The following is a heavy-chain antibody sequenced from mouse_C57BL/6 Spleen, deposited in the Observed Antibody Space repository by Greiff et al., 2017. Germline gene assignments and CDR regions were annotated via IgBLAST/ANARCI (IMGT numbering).Heavy chain of an antibody. CDR3: AREDYGSSYVSYFDG. J-gene: IGHJ1*03. V-gene: IGHV1-81*01. CDR1: GYTFTSYG. Sequence: QVQLKESGAELARPGASVKLSCKASGYTFTSYGISWVKQRTGQGLEWIGEIYPRSGNTYYNEKFKGKATLTADKSSSTAYMELRSLTSEDSAVYFCAREDYGSSYVSYFDGWGTGTTVTVSS. CDR2: IYPRSGNT. D-gene: IGHD1-1*01.